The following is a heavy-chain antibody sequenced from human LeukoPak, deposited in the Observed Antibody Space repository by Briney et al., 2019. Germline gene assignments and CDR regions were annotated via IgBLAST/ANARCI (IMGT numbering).Heavy chain of an antibody. J-gene: IGHJ4*02. Sequence: GGSLRLSCAASGFNFGTYDMNWVRQAPGRGLEWVSTISDSGDNTHYADSVKGRFTISRDNSKNTLYLQMNSLRAEDTVVYHCSTSTASGFIDYWGQGTLVTVSP. D-gene: IGHD2/OR15-2a*01. CDR1: GFNFGTYD. CDR3: STSTASGFIDY. V-gene: IGHV3-23*01. CDR2: ISDSGDNT.